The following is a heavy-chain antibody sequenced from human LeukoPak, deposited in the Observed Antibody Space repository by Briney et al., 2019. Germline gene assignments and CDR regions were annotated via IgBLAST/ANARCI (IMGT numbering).Heavy chain of an antibody. V-gene: IGHV1-24*01. D-gene: IGHD6-19*01. CDR1: GYTLTELS. CDR3: ATGSIAVAANAFDI. Sequence: ASVKVSCTVSGYTLTELSMHWVRQAPGKGLEWMGGFDPEDGETIYAQKFQGRVTMTEDTSTDTAYMELSSLRSEDTAVYYCATGSIAVAANAFDIWGQGTMVTVSS. J-gene: IGHJ3*02. CDR2: FDPEDGET.